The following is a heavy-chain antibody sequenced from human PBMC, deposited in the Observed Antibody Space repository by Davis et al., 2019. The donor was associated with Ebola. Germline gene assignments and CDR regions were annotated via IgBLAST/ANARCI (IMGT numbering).Heavy chain of an antibody. CDR1: GYTFTNYG. V-gene: IGHV1-18*04. J-gene: IGHJ4*02. Sequence: ASVKVSCKASGYTFTNYGITWVRQAPGQGLEWMGWINPHNGNTNYAQNVQGRVTMTTDTSTSTAYMEVGSLRSDDTAVYYCARAQFPTTSDHWGQGTLVTGSS. CDR3: ARAQFPTTSDH. D-gene: IGHD1-1*01. CDR2: INPHNGNT.